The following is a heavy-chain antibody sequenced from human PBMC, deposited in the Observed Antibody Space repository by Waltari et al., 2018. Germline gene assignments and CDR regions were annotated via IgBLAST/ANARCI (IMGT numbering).Heavy chain of an antibody. J-gene: IGHJ3*02. V-gene: IGHV3-23*01. CDR3: AKSVHFAGRNPLPVDI. Sequence: EVQLLESGGGLVQPGGSLRLSCAASGFTFSSYAMSWSRGAPGTGLEWVSAISGSGGSTYYADSVKGRFTISRDNSKNTLYLQMNSLRAEDTAVYYCAKSVHFAGRNPLPVDIWGQGTMVTVSS. D-gene: IGHD6-13*01. CDR1: GFTFSSYA. CDR2: ISGSGGST.